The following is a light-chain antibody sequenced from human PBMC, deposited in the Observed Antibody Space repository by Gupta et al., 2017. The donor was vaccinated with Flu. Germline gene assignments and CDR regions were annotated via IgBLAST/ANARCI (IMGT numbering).Light chain of an antibody. J-gene: IGKJ2*01. CDR2: DAP. V-gene: IGKV3D-20*01. Sequence: EIVLTQSPATLSLSPGERATLSCGASQSVTNNHLAWYQQKPGLAPRLLIYDAPKRATGIPDRFSGSGSGTDFTLTISRLEPEDFAVYYCQQYGSLPGTFGQGTRLEIK. CDR1: QSVTNNH. CDR3: QQYGSLPGT.